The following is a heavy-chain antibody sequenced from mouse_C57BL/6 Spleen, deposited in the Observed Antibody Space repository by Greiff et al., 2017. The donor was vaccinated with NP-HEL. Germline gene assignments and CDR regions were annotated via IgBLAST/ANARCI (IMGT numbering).Heavy chain of an antibody. CDR1: GYTFTDYY. D-gene: IGHD2-3*01. Sequence: QVQLQQSGAELVRPGASVKLSCKASGYTFTDYYINWVKQRPGQGLEWIARIYPGSGNTYYNEKFKGKATLTAEKSSSTAYMQLSSLTSEDSAVYFCARGDGYSWGQGTTLTVSS. CDR3: ARGDGYS. V-gene: IGHV1-76*01. J-gene: IGHJ2*01. CDR2: IYPGSGNT.